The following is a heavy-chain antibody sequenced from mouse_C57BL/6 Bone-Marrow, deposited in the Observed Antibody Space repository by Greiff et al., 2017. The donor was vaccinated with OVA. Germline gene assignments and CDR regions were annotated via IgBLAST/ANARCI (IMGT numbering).Heavy chain of an antibody. Sequence: EVQLVESGGGLVQPGASLKLSCESNEYAFPSHDMSWVRKTPEKRLELVAAINSDGGSTYYPDTMERRFIISRDNTKTTLYLQMSSLRSEDAALYYCARNDYDWFAYWGQGTLVTVSA. V-gene: IGHV5-2*01. D-gene: IGHD2-4*01. CDR3: ARNDYDWFAY. J-gene: IGHJ3*01. CDR2: INSDGGST. CDR1: EYAFPSHD.